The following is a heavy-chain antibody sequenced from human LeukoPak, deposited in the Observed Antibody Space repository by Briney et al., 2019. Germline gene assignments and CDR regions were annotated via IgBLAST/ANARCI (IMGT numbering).Heavy chain of an antibody. Sequence: QPGGSLRLSCAASGFTFSGYWMTWVRQAPGKWLEYVVNIKEDGSEKYYVDSVKGRFTISRDNTKNTLYLQMNSLRAEDTALYYCAIHGYFDWLPLDYWGQGALVTVSS. V-gene: IGHV3-7*02. J-gene: IGHJ4*02. CDR1: GFTFSGYW. CDR2: IKEDGSEK. CDR3: AIHGYFDWLPLDY. D-gene: IGHD3-9*01.